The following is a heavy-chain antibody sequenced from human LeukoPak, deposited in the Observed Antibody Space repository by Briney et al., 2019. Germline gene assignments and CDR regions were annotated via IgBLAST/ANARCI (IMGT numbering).Heavy chain of an antibody. CDR3: IKEHYTATTFTFDY. J-gene: IGHJ4*02. D-gene: IGHD4-17*01. CDR2: ISGSGGST. V-gene: IGHV3-23*01. Sequence: GGSLRLSCAASGFTFSSYAMSWVRQAPGKGLEWVSAISGSGGSTYYADSVKGRFTISRDNSKNAVYLQMNSLRAEDTAIYYCIKEHYTATTFTFDYWGQGTLVTVSS. CDR1: GFTFSSYA.